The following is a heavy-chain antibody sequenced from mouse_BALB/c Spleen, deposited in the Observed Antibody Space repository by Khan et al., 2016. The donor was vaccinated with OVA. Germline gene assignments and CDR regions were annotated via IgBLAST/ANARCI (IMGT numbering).Heavy chain of an antibody. CDR2: ISYSGST. Sequence: DVQLQESGPGLVKPSQSLSLTCTVTGYSITSDYAWNWIRQFPGNKLEWMGYISYSGSTSYTPSLKSRISITRDTSKNTFFLQLNSVTTEDTATYYCARRRYDGVYWGQGTLVAVSS. CDR1: GYSITSDYA. CDR3: ARRRYDGVY. V-gene: IGHV3-2*02. D-gene: IGHD2-14*01. J-gene: IGHJ3*01.